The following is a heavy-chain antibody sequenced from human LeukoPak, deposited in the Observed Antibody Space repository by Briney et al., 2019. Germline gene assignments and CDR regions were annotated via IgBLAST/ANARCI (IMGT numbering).Heavy chain of an antibody. J-gene: IGHJ4*02. Sequence: ASVKVSCKASGFTFTGYYMHWARQAPGQGLEWMGWINPNSGGTNYAQKFQGRVTMTRDASISTAYMELSRLRSDDTAVYYCARDHRYYGSGSSFDYWGQGTLVTVSS. CDR3: ARDHRYYGSGSSFDY. CDR1: GFTFTGYY. CDR2: INPNSGGT. V-gene: IGHV1-2*02. D-gene: IGHD3-10*01.